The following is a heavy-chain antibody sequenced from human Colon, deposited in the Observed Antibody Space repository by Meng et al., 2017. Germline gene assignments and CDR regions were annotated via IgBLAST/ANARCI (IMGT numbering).Heavy chain of an antibody. CDR1: GGSINSPDYY. V-gene: IGHV4-30-4*01. CDR2: IQSSGNT. CDR3: ARNPVIPDARTFDF. Sequence: HGQLQVSGPGVVKPSPTLSLTCPISGGSINSPDYYWNWYRQSPGKGLEWLGYIQSSGNTCYTPSLKFRLTMSLNTSKNQFSLRLTSVTAADTAVYYCARNPVIPDARTFDFWGQGALVTVSS. J-gene: IGHJ4*02. D-gene: IGHD2-2*01.